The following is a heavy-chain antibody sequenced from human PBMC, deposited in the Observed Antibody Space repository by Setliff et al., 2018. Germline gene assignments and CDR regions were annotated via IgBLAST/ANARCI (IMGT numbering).Heavy chain of an antibody. Sequence: ASVKVSCKASGYTFTNYVFHWVRQAPGQRLEWMGWINAVSGNTKYSQKFQGRVTMTRDTSISTAYMELSRLKSDDTAVYYCAKSANRVQIWFGDYMDVWGKGTTVTVSS. CDR1: GYTFTNYV. J-gene: IGHJ6*03. V-gene: IGHV1-3*01. D-gene: IGHD3-16*01. CDR3: AKSANRVQIWFGDYMDV. CDR2: INAVSGNT.